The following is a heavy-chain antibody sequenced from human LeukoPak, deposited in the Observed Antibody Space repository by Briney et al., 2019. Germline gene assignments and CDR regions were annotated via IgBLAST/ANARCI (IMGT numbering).Heavy chain of an antibody. CDR3: ARLASGSYGPLTPFDY. V-gene: IGHV4-39*01. J-gene: IGHJ4*02. CDR1: GGSISSSSYY. CDR2: IYYSGIT. Sequence: SETLSLTCTVSGGSISSSSYYWGWIRQPPGKGLEWIGSIYYSGITYYNPSLKSRVTISVDTSKNQFSLRLSSVTAADTAVYYSARLASGSYGPLTPFDYWGQGTLVTVSS. D-gene: IGHD1-26*01.